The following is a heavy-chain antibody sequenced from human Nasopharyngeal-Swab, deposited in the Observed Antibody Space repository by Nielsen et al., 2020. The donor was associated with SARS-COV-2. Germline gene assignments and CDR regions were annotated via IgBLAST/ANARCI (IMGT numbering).Heavy chain of an antibody. CDR3: TTDPQQWLVEYYYYMDV. CDR2: IKSKTDGGTT. V-gene: IGHV3-15*01. Sequence: GESLKISCAASGFTFSNAWMSWFRQAPGKGLEWVGRIKSKTDGGTTDYAAPVKGRFTISRDDSKNTLYLQMNSLKTEDTAVYYCTTDPQQWLVEYYYYMDVWGKGTTVTVSS. CDR1: GFTFSNAW. D-gene: IGHD6-19*01. J-gene: IGHJ6*03.